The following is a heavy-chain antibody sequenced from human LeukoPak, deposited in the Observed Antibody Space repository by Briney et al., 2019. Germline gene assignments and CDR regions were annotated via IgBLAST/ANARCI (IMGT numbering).Heavy chain of an antibody. D-gene: IGHD3-10*01. J-gene: IGHJ5*02. CDR1: DSNIGTYA. CDR3: ARDGWFGDYNWFDP. V-gene: IGHV3-23*01. Sequence: GGSLRLSCGAPDSNIGTYAVTWVRQVPGKGLEWVSGMSGGGLSTYYARSVKGRFTISRDTSKNTFYLEMNSLGADDTALYYCARDGWFGDYNWFDPWGQGTLVTVSS. CDR2: MSGGGLST.